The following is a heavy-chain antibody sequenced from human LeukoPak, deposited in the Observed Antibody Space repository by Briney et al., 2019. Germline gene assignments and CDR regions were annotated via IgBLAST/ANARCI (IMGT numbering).Heavy chain of an antibody. CDR1: GFTFTNYA. V-gene: IGHV3-30*04. CDR3: AKGRDSSIWFGELPRMGPFDY. CDR2: ISYDGSNK. D-gene: IGHD3-10*01. J-gene: IGHJ4*02. Sequence: PGGSLRLSCAASGFTFTNYALHWVRQAPGKGLEWVTFISYDGSNKYYAESVKGRFTISRDNSKNTLYLQMNSLRAEDTAVYYCAKGRDSSIWFGELPRMGPFDYWGQGTLVTVSS.